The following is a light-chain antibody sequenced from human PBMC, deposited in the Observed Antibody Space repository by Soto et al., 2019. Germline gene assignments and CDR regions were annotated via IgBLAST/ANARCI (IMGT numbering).Light chain of an antibody. V-gene: IGKV1-5*01. Sequence: DIQMTQSPSTLSASVGDRVTITCRASQSISSWLAWYQQKPGKAPKLLIYDASSLESGVPSRFSGSGSGTEFTLTISSLQPDDVATYYCQHQRTFGQGTKVEIK. CDR3: QHQRT. J-gene: IGKJ1*01. CDR1: QSISSW. CDR2: DAS.